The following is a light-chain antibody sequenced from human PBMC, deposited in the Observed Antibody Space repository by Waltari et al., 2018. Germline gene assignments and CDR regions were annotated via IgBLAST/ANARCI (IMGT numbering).Light chain of an antibody. Sequence: QSALTQPLPASGSPGQSVTISCTGTSSDVGHYNYVSWYQQRPGSAPTLIVYEVQKRPSGVPDRFSGSKSGNTAYLTVSGLQGEDEAEYFCSAYAGSNNLLFGGGTKLTVL. J-gene: IGLJ3*02. CDR1: SSDVGHYNY. V-gene: IGLV2-8*01. CDR2: EVQ. CDR3: SAYAGSNNLL.